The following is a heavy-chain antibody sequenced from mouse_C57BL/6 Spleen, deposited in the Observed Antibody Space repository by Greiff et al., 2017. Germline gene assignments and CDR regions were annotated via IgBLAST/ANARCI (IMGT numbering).Heavy chain of an antibody. CDR1: GYTFTSYW. CDR2: IYPGSGST. V-gene: IGHV1-55*01. J-gene: IGHJ3*01. CDR3: ARREYYLIAY. Sequence: QVQLQQPGAELVKPGASVKMSCKASGYTFTSYWITWVKQRPGQGLEWIGEIYPGSGSTNYNEKFKGKATLTVDTSSSTAYMQLSSLTSEDSGACDCARREYYLIAYWGQGTLVTVSA. D-gene: IGHD1-1*02.